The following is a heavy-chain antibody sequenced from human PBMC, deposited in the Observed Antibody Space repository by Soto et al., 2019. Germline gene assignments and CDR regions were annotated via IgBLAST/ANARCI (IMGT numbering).Heavy chain of an antibody. D-gene: IGHD5-12*01. J-gene: IGHJ3*02. CDR1: GGSISSSNW. V-gene: IGHV4-4*02. CDR3: ARDRANILATTEAFDI. CDR2: IYHSGIT. Sequence: QVQLQESGPGLLKPSGTLSLTCAVSGGSISSSNWGIWVRQPPGKGLEWIWEIYHSGITNYNLSLKSRVTISVDKSKNQFSLKLISVTAAATAVYYCARDRANILATTEAFDIWGQGTMVTVSS.